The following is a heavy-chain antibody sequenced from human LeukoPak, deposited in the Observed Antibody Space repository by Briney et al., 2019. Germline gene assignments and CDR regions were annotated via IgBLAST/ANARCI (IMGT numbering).Heavy chain of an antibody. CDR1: GFSLTTTGMC. Sequence: SGPALAKPKQTLTLTCSLSGFSLTTTGMCVSWIRHPPEKTLKWLTRINWDGDKYYSASLKNNLTTSKDPSKNQVVLIMTNVDPVDTATYYCARTTYYSESGGYTPGYFDFWGQGTRVTVSA. V-gene: IGHV2-70*11. CDR3: ARTTYYSESGGYTPGYFDF. CDR2: INWDGDK. D-gene: IGHD3-22*01. J-gene: IGHJ4*02.